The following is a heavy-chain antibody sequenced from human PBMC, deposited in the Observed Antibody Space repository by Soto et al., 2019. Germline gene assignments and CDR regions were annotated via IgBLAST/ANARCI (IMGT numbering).Heavy chain of an antibody. J-gene: IGHJ4*01. D-gene: IGHD1-1*01. V-gene: IGHV4-59*01. CDR3: ARVPGVGTTIKDRCFDY. CDR2: VYYNGAT. CDR1: GDSISGYY. Sequence: QVLLQESGPGLVKPSETLTLTCTVSGDSISGYYWTWIRQPPGKGLEWIGHVYYNGATMYNPSLKSRVNFTVDTSKNQCSLNMSSVTSADTAIYYRARVPGVGTTIKDRCFDYWGQGTLVTVYS.